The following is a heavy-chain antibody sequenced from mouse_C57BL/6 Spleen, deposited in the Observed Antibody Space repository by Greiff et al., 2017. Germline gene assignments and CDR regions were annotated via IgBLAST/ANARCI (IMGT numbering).Heavy chain of an antibody. CDR2: ISSGGSYT. Sequence: EVMLVESGGDLVKPGGSLKLSCAASGFTFSSYGMSWVRQTPDKRLEWVATISSGGSYTYYPDSVQGRVTISRDNAKNTLYLQMSSLKSEDTAMYYCARQGDGYYDHFDYWGQGTPLTVSS. D-gene: IGHD2-3*01. CDR3: ARQGDGYYDHFDY. J-gene: IGHJ2*01. CDR1: GFTFSSYG. V-gene: IGHV5-6*01.